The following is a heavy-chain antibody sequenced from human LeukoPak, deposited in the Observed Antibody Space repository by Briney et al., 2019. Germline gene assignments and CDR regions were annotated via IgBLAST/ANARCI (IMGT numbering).Heavy chain of an antibody. CDR2: IRYDGGST. CDR3: AKDRTYYDSSGYYQRPHFDY. D-gene: IGHD3-22*01. J-gene: IGHJ4*02. CDR1: GFTFSSYG. Sequence: PGGSLRLSCAASGFTFSSYGMHWVRQAPGKGLEWVAFIRYDGGSTYYADSVKGRFTISRDNSKNTLYLQMNSLRAEDTAVYYCAKDRTYYDSSGYYQRPHFDYWGQGTLVTASS. V-gene: IGHV3-30*02.